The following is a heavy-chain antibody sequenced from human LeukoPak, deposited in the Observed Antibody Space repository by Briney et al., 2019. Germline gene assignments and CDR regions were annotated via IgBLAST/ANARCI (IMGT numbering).Heavy chain of an antibody. CDR3: ARGGGQYQLLTPFDY. D-gene: IGHD2-2*01. V-gene: IGHV1-69*04. Sequence: SVKVSCKASGGTFSSYAISWVRQAPGQGLEWMGRIIPILGIANYAQKFQGRVTITADKSTSTAYMELSSLRSEDTAVYYCARGGGQYQLLTPFDYWGQGTLVTVSS. CDR2: IIPILGIA. CDR1: GGTFSSYA. J-gene: IGHJ4*02.